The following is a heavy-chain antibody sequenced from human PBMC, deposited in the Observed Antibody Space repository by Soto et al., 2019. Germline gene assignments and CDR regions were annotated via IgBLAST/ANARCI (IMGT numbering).Heavy chain of an antibody. CDR1: GGSISSYY. Sequence: PAETLSLTCTVSGGSISSYYWSWIRQPPGKGLEWIGYIYYSGSTNFNPSLKSRVTISVDTSKNQFSLKLSSVTAADTAVYYCARDCPSGYYGSGSWYYYGMDVWGQGTTVTVSS. CDR2: IYYSGST. V-gene: IGHV4-59*01. CDR3: ARDCPSGYYGSGSWYYYGMDV. D-gene: IGHD3-10*01. J-gene: IGHJ6*02.